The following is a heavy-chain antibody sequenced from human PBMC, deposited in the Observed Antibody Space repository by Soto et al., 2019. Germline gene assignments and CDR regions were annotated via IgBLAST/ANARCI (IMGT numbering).Heavy chain of an antibody. Sequence: ASVKVSCKASGYTFTGYYMHWVRQAPGQGLEWMGWINPNSGGTNYAQKFQGRVTMTRDTSISTAYMELSRLRSDDTAVYYCARGVPAAIRQYYYYGMGVWGQGTTVTVSS. CDR1: GYTFTGYY. J-gene: IGHJ6*02. D-gene: IGHD2-2*01. CDR2: INPNSGGT. V-gene: IGHV1-2*02. CDR3: ARGVPAAIRQYYYYGMGV.